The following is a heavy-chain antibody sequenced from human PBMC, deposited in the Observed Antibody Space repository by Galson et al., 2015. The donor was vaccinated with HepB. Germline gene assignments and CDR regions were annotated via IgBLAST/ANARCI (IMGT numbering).Heavy chain of an antibody. CDR1: GFSFSASA. V-gene: IGHV3-73*01. Sequence: SLRLSCAASGFSFSASAIHWVRQASGKGPEWVGRIRSKMSNYATEYVPSLKGRFTISRDDSKNTAYLHMNSLKTEDTAVYYCLTLGDFSGYSCRWGRGTPVTVSS. CDR2: IRSKMSNYAT. D-gene: IGHD1-26*01. J-gene: IGHJ1*01. CDR3: LTLGDFSGYSCR.